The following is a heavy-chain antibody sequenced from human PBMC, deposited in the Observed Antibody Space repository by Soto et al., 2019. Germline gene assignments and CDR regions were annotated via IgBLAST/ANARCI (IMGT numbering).Heavy chain of an antibody. CDR3: ARVAQWLVRWFDP. CDR2: IYHSGST. D-gene: IGHD6-19*01. Sequence: QVQLQESGPGLVKPSGTLSLTCAVSGGSISSSNWWSWVRQPPGKGLEWIGEIYHSGSTNYNPSLKSRVTXSXDXXKNQFSLKLSSVTAADTAVYYCARVAQWLVRWFDPWGQGTLVTVSS. J-gene: IGHJ5*02. V-gene: IGHV4-4*02. CDR1: GGSISSSNW.